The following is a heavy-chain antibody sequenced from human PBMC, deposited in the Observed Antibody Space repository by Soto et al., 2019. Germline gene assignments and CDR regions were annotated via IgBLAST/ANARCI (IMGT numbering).Heavy chain of an antibody. CDR2: IYYRGSA. CDR3: ARDSKRDDSWNYGGYYYYDMDV. Sequence: QVQLQESGPGLVKPSQPLSLTCTVSGGSLSSGTQYWTWIRQHPGMGLGWIGHIYYRGSAYYNSSLKRRVVISVDTSKRQFSLELSSVTAADTVIYYCARDSKRDDSWNYGGYYYYDMDVWGQGTTVTVSS. J-gene: IGHJ6*02. CDR1: GGSLSSGTQY. D-gene: IGHD2-21*01. V-gene: IGHV4-31*03.